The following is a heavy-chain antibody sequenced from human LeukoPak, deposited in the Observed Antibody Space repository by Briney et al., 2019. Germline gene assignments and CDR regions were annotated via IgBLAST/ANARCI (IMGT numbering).Heavy chain of an antibody. CDR1: GYSISSGYY. J-gene: IGHJ4*02. CDR3: AGTYYDFWSGYQTSDY. Sequence: PSETLSLTCAVSGYSISSGYYWGWIRQPPGKGLEWIGSIYHSGSTYYNPSLKSRVTISVDTSKNQSSLKLSSVTAADTAVYYCAGTYYDFWSGYQTSDYWGQGTLVTVSS. V-gene: IGHV4-38-2*01. D-gene: IGHD3-3*01. CDR2: IYHSGST.